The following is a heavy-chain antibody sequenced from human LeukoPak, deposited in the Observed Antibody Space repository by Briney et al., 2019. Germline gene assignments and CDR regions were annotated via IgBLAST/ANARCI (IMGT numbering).Heavy chain of an antibody. Sequence: KTGGSLRLSCAASGSTFNNYNMNWVRQAPGKGLEWVSSISTSSNYIYYADSVKGRFIISRDNAKNSLYRQMNSLRAEDTALYYCARGDDSSGWRGGAFDIWGQGTMATVSS. J-gene: IGHJ3*02. CDR3: ARGDDSSGWRGGAFDI. V-gene: IGHV3-21*01. CDR1: GSTFNNYN. CDR2: ISTSSNYI. D-gene: IGHD6-19*01.